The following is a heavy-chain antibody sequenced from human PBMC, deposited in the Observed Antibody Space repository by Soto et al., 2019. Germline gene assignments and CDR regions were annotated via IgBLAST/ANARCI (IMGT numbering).Heavy chain of an antibody. CDR3: ARENYGDYGY. J-gene: IGHJ4*02. CDR2: ISTYNANT. V-gene: IGHV1-18*01. CDR1: GYTFTTYG. Sequence: ASVKVSCKASGYTFTTYGISWVRQAPGQGLEWMGWISTYNANTNYAQKLQGRVTMTTDTSTSTAYMELRSLRSVDTAVYYCARENYGDYGYWGQGTLVTVSS. D-gene: IGHD4-17*01.